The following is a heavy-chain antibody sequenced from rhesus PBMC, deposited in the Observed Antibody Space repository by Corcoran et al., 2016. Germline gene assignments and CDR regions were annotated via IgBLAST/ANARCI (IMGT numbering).Heavy chain of an antibody. D-gene: IGHD6S26*01. J-gene: IGHJ4*01. CDR3: ARRHSSGWSVFRDRTEFDY. CDR2: IDGGSGST. V-gene: IGHV4-127*01. Sequence: QVQLQESGPGLVKPSETLSLTCAVSGYSISSGYGWGWIRQPPGKGLEWIGQIDGGSGSTYYNPSLKSRVPVSKDTPKTRFSRKLGSVTAADTAVYYWARRHSSGWSVFRDRTEFDYWGQGVLVTVSS. CDR1: GYSISSGYG.